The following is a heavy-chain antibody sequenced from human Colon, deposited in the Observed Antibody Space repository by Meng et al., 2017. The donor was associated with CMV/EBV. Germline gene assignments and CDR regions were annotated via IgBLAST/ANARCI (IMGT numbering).Heavy chain of an antibody. V-gene: IGHV3-74*01. Sequence: AASGFTFSRYWMHWVRQVPGKGLVWVSRINSDGTSASYADSVQGRFTISRDNAKSTLYLQMNSLRAEDTAVYYCARGYSGTYRADYWGQGTLVTVSS. CDR2: INSDGTSA. J-gene: IGHJ4*02. CDR3: ARGYSGTYRADY. CDR1: GFTFSRYW. D-gene: IGHD1-26*01.